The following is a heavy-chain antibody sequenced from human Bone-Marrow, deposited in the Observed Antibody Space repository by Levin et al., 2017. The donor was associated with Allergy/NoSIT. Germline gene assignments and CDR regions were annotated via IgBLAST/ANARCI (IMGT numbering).Heavy chain of an antibody. V-gene: IGHV4-34*01. CDR3: ARVRVRGVIIGADY. D-gene: IGHD3-10*01. CDR1: GGSFSGYY. J-gene: IGHJ4*02. CDR2: INHSGST. Sequence: SQTLSLTCAVYGGSFSGYYWSWIRQPPGKGLEWIGEINHSGSTNYNPSLKSRVTISVDTSKNQFSLKLSSVTAADTAVYYCARVRVRGVIIGADYWGQGTLVTVSS.